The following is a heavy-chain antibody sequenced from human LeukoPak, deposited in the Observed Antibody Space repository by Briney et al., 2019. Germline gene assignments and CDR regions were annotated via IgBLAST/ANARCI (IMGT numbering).Heavy chain of an antibody. D-gene: IGHD6-19*01. CDR1: GGTFSSYA. CDR3: ARPIAVAGTLDY. V-gene: IGHV1-69*04. J-gene: IGHJ4*02. CDR2: IIPILGIA. Sequence: SVKVSCKASGGTFSSYAISWVRQAPGQGLEWMGRIIPILGIANYAQKFQGRVTITADKSTSTAYMELSGLRSEDTAVYYCARPIAVAGTLDYWGQGTLVTVSS.